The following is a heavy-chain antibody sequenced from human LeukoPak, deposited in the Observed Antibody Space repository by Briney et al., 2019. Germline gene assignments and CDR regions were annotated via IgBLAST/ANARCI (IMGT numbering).Heavy chain of an antibody. D-gene: IGHD6-6*01. Sequence: PGGSLRLSCAASGFTFDDYAMHWVRQAPGKGLEWVSSISSSSSYIYYADSVKGRFTISRDNAKNSLYLQMNSLRAEDTAVYYCARGGGEYSSSSGVYWGQGTLVTASS. J-gene: IGHJ4*02. CDR1: GFTFDDYA. V-gene: IGHV3-21*01. CDR3: ARGGGEYSSSSGVY. CDR2: ISSSSSYI.